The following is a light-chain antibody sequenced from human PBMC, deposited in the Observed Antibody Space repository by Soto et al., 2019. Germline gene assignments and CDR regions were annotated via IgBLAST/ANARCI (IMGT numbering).Light chain of an antibody. J-gene: IGLJ2*01. Sequence: QSALTQPASMSGSPGQSIAISCTGTSSDVDGYIFVSWYQQHPGKAPKLMIYDVDIRPSGVSDRFSGSKSGNTASLTISGLQAEDEADYYCSSYSGSSTLVVFGGGTKLTVL. CDR3: SSYSGSSTLVV. CDR2: DVD. V-gene: IGLV2-14*01. CDR1: SSDVDGYIF.